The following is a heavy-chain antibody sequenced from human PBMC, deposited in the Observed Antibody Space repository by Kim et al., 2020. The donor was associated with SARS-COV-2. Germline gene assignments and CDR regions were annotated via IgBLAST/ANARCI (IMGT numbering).Heavy chain of an antibody. Sequence: SETLSLTCTVSGGSISSGGYYWSWIRQHPGKGLEWIGYIYYSGSTYYNQSLKSRVTISVDTSKNQFSLKLSSVTAADTAVYYCARAQTMIVVVIGAFDIWGQGTMVTVSS. CDR1: GGSISSGGYY. D-gene: IGHD3-22*01. CDR2: IYYSGST. CDR3: ARAQTMIVVVIGAFDI. V-gene: IGHV4-31*03. J-gene: IGHJ3*02.